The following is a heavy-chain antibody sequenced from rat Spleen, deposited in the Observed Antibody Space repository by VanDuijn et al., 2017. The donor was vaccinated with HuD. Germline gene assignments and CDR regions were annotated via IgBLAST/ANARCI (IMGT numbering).Heavy chain of an antibody. Sequence: QVQLKESGPGLVQPSQTLSLTCIVSGFSLTNYPVHLVRQSPGKGLEWMAVIWSGGNTDYNSALKSRLSISRDTSKNQVFLKMNSLQTDDTGTYYCTRDHMMVVIRDWGQGVMVTVSS. D-gene: IGHD1-12*02. J-gene: IGHJ2*01. V-gene: IGHV2-30*01. CDR1: GFSLTNYP. CDR2: IWSGGNT. CDR3: TRDHMMVVIRD.